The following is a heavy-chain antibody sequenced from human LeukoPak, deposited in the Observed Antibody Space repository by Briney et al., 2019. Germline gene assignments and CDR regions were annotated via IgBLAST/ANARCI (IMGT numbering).Heavy chain of an antibody. CDR2: ISSSGSYI. Sequence: PGGSLRLSCAASRFTFSSYSTNWVRQAPGKGLEWVSSISSSGSYIYYADSVKGRFTISRDNAKNSLYLQMKSLRAEDTAVYYCAKEGDYYGSGSYRDGFDIWGQGTMVTVSS. J-gene: IGHJ3*02. D-gene: IGHD3-10*01. V-gene: IGHV3-21*01. CDR1: RFTFSSYS. CDR3: AKEGDYYGSGSYRDGFDI.